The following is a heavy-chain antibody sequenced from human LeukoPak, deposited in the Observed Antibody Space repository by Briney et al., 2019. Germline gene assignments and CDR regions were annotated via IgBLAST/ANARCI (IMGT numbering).Heavy chain of an antibody. V-gene: IGHV3-11*04. D-gene: IGHD5-18*01. CDR3: ASSLNTVMVSPYYLEY. Sequence: PGESLRLSCAASGFTLSDYSMTWVRQAPGQGLEWISFLTSGGVSAFYADSVRGRFTVSRDDARNSLSLYMNTLRADDTAVYYCASSLNTVMVSPYYLEYWGPGTLVTVSS. J-gene: IGHJ4*02. CDR1: GFTLSDYS. CDR2: LTSGGVSA.